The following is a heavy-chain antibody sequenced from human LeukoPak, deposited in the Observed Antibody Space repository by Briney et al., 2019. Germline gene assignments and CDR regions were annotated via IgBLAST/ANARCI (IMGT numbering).Heavy chain of an antibody. D-gene: IGHD3-3*02. J-gene: IGHJ4*02. CDR1: GGSFSGYY. Sequence: SETLSLTCAVYGGSFSGYYWSWIRQPAGKGLEWIGRIYTSGSTNYNPSLKSRVTMSVDTSKNQFSLKLSSVTAADTAVYYCARETPLADFDYWGQGTLVTVSS. V-gene: IGHV4-4*07. CDR3: ARETPLADFDY. CDR2: IYTSGST.